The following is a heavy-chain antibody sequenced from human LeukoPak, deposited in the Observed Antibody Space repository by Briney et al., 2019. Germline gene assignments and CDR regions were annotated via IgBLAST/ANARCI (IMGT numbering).Heavy chain of an antibody. Sequence: PGGSLRLSCAASGFIFTSYAMSWVRQAPGKGLEWVSAISGSGGSTYYADSVKGRFTISRDNSKNTLYLQMNSLRAEDTAVYYCAKGKDDSSGWYFFYWGQGTLVTVSS. D-gene: IGHD6-19*01. J-gene: IGHJ4*02. CDR3: AKGKDDSSGWYFFY. CDR1: GFIFTSYA. CDR2: ISGSGGST. V-gene: IGHV3-23*01.